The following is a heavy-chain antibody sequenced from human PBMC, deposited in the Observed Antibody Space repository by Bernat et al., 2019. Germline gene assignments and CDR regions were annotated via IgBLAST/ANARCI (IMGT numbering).Heavy chain of an antibody. CDR3: ASQLRGAVAGHNY. Sequence: QVQLVGSGGGLVKPGGSLRLSCAASGFTFSDYFMSWIRQAPGKGLEWVSSISVTSSHISYGDSVKGRFTISRDNARNSLYLQMNSLRAEDTAVYYCASQLRGAVAGHNYWGQGTLVTVSS. CDR1: GFTFSDYF. V-gene: IGHV3-11*06. D-gene: IGHD6-13*01. CDR2: ISVTSSHI. J-gene: IGHJ4*02.